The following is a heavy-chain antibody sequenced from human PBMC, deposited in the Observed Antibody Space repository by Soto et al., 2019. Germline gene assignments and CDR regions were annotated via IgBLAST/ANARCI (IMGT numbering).Heavy chain of an antibody. D-gene: IGHD5-18*01. CDR3: ARFSGYPNYYFDY. V-gene: IGHV3-53*01. J-gene: IGHJ4*02. Sequence: EVQLVESGGGLIQPGGSLRLSCTASGFTVSSNYMSWVPQAPGKGLEWVSVIYSGGSTYYADSVKGRFTISRDSSKNTLYLQMNSLRAEDTAVYYCARFSGYPNYYFDYWGQGTLVTVSS. CDR1: GFTVSSNY. CDR2: IYSGGST.